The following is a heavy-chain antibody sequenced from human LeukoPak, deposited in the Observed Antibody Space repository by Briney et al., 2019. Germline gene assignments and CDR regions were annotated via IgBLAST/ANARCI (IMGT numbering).Heavy chain of an antibody. Sequence: PSETLSLTCTVSGGSISSGSYYWSWIRQPAGKGLEWIGRIYTSGSTNYNPSLKSRVTISLDTSKNQFSLKLSSVTAADTAVYYCARGFYWNFDYWGQGTLVTVSS. CDR2: IYTSGST. CDR1: GGSISSGSYY. V-gene: IGHV4-61*02. J-gene: IGHJ4*02. D-gene: IGHD1-1*01. CDR3: ARGFYWNFDY.